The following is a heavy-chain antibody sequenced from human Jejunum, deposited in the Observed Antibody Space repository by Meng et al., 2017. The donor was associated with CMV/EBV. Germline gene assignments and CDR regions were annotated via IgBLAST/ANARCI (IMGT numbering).Heavy chain of an antibody. V-gene: IGHV3-74*01. CDR1: GFTLSSYW. D-gene: IGHD3-3*01. CDR3: ARPSIGVFSLAFDF. CDR2: LNNDGTNT. J-gene: IGHJ3*01. Sequence: GFTLSSYWMHWVHQAPGKGLEWVSRLNNDGTNTAYADSVKGRFTISRDNAKNTLYLQMNSLRAEDTAVYYCARPSIGVFSLAFDFWGQGALVTVSS.